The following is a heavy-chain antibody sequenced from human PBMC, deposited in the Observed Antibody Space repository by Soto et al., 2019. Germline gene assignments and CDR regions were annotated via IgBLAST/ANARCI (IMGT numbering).Heavy chain of an antibody. D-gene: IGHD3-16*01. J-gene: IGHJ6*02. CDR1: GGTFSSYA. V-gene: IGHV1-69*01. Sequence: QVQLVQSGAEVKKPGSSVKVSCKASGGTFSSYAISWVRQAPGQGLEWMGGIIPIFGTANYAQEFQGRVTNTADETTSTGYLGLSRPEIEDTAGYFCGRINRGGYYYGMDVWGQGTTVTVSS. CDR3: GRINRGGYYYGMDV. CDR2: IIPIFGTA.